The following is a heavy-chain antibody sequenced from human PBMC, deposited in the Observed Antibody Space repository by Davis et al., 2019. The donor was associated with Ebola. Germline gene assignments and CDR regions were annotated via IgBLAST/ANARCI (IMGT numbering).Heavy chain of an antibody. D-gene: IGHD4-17*01. CDR3: ARQFYGDYQPNWFDP. CDR1: GDSMSSSSHY. Sequence: SETLSLTCTVSGDSMSSSSHYWGWIRQSPGKGLEWIGRVHYSGNGYYNPSLKSRVTIFVETSKNQFSLNLNSVTAADTAFYYCARQFYGDYQPNWFDPWGQGTPVTVSS. CDR2: VHYSGNG. J-gene: IGHJ5*02. V-gene: IGHV4-39*01.